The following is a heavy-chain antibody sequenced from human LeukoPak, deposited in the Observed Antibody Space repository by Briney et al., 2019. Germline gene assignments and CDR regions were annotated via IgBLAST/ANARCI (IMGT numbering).Heavy chain of an antibody. Sequence: GRSLRLSCAASGFTFSSYAMHWVRQAPGKGLEWVAVISYDGSNKYYADSVKGRFTISRDNPKNTLYLQMNSLRAEDTAVYYCARGLRLEELSPFDYWGQGTLVTVSS. V-gene: IGHV3-30-3*01. CDR1: GFTFSSYA. J-gene: IGHJ4*02. CDR3: ARGLRLEELSPFDY. CDR2: ISYDGSNK. D-gene: IGHD3-16*02.